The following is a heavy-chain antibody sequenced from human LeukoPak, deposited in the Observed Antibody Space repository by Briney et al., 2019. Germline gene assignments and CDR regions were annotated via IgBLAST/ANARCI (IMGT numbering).Heavy chain of an antibody. D-gene: IGHD3-22*01. V-gene: IGHV3-21*01. CDR2: ISSSSIYK. CDR1: GFTFSSYS. J-gene: IGHJ4*02. Sequence: GGSLRLSCAASGFTFSSYSMNWVRQAPGKGLEWVSSISSSSIYKYYADSVKGRFTISRDNAKKSLYQQMNSLRAEDTAVYYCARSRYDSSGYYGIIGNWGQGTLVTVSS. CDR3: ARSRYDSSGYYGIIGN.